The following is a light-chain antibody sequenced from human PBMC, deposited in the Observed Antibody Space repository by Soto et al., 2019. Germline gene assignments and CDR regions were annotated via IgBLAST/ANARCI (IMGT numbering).Light chain of an antibody. CDR2: RVS. CDR3: MQGTYRLP. J-gene: IGKJ1*01. CDR1: QSLVHGDGNTY. Sequence: DIVMTQSPLSLPVTLGQPASISCRSSQSLVHGDGNTYLNWYLQRPGQSPRRLIFRVSNRAAGVRDTFSGGGSGTDFTLNISRVEADDVGVYYFMQGTYRLPFGQGTKVEVK. V-gene: IGKV2-30*02.